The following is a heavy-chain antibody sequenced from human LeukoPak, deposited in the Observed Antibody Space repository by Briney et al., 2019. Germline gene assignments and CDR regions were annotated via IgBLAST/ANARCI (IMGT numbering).Heavy chain of an antibody. J-gene: IGHJ6*02. V-gene: IGHV3-9*01. CDR1: GFTFDDYV. D-gene: IGHD2-8*02. CDR2: IAWNSGDI. CDR3: AKDRGMVLRGGAWGMDV. Sequence: GGSLRLSCAASGFTFDDYVMHWVRQAPGKGLEWVSGIAWNSGDIAYADSVKGRFTISRDNAKNSLYLQMNSLRPEDTAFYDWAKDRGMVLRGGAWGMDVWGQGTPVTASS.